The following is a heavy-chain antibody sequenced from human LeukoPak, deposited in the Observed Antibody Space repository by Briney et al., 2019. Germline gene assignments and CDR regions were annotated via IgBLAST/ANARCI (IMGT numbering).Heavy chain of an antibody. J-gene: IGHJ5*02. V-gene: IGHV4-34*01. D-gene: IGHD4-23*01. CDR2: INHSGST. CDR3: ARDRHLVVTPVRWFDP. Sequence: SETLSLTCAVYGGSFSGYYWSWIRQPPGKGLEWIGEINHSGSTNYNPSLKSRVTISVDTSKNQFSLKLSSVTAADTAVYYRARDRHLVVTPVRWFDPWGQGTLVTVSS. CDR1: GGSFSGYY.